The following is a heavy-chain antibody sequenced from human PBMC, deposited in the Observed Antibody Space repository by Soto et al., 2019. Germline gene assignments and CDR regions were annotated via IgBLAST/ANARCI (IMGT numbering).Heavy chain of an antibody. CDR3: AKAIYDYVWGSYRPRAFDI. D-gene: IGHD3-16*02. CDR1: GFTFSSYA. CDR2: ISGSGGST. J-gene: IGHJ3*02. V-gene: IGHV3-23*01. Sequence: RGSLRLSCAASGFTFSSYAMSWVRQAPGKGLEWVSAISGSGGSTYYADSVKGRFTISRDNSKNTLYLQMNSLRAEDTAVYYCAKAIYDYVWGSYRPRAFDIWGQGTMVTVSS.